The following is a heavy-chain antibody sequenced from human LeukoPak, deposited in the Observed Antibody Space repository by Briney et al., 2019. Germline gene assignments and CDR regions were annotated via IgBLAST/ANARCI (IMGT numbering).Heavy chain of an antibody. J-gene: IGHJ6*03. D-gene: IGHD4-11*01. CDR1: GFSLSTSGMR. CDR2: IYYSGST. CDR3: ARDLYRGYMDV. Sequence: SGPTLVNPTQTLTLTCTFSGFSLSTSGMRVSWIRQPPGKGLEWIGYIYYSGSTYYNPSLKSRVTISVDTSKNQFSLKLSSVTAADTAVYYCARDLYRGYMDVWGKGTTVTVSS. V-gene: IGHV4-30-4*08.